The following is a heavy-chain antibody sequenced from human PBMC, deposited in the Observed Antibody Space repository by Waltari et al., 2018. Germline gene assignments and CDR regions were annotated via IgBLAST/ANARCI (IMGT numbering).Heavy chain of an antibody. V-gene: IGHV7-4-1*02. Sequence: QVQLVQSGSELKKPGASVKVSCKASGYSFTNYAINWIRQAPGQGLELMGWINTNTRNPVYVQGCTGRFVFSLDTSVNTAYLQINSLKAEDTAVYFCAREVVPPARVVVNWFDPWGQGTLVTVSS. CDR1: GYSFTNYA. CDR2: INTNTRNP. CDR3: AREVVPPARVVVNWFDP. D-gene: IGHD2-2*01. J-gene: IGHJ5*02.